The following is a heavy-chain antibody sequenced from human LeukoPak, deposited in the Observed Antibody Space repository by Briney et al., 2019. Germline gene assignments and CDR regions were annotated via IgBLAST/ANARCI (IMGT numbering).Heavy chain of an antibody. D-gene: IGHD2-2*01. CDR3: ARDCFGSTRCQVYGMDV. Sequence: SETLSLTCTVSGGSISTYYWSWIRQPPGKGLEWIGYIYYSGSTNYNPSLKSRVTISVDTSKNQFSLKLTSVTAADTAVYYCARDCFGSTRCQVYGMDVWGQGTTVTVSS. V-gene: IGHV4-59*01. CDR1: GGSISTYY. J-gene: IGHJ6*02. CDR2: IYYSGST.